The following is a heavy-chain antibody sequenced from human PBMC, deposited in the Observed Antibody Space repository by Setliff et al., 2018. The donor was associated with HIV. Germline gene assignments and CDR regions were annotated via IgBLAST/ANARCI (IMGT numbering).Heavy chain of an antibody. CDR1: GFTVSSNY. J-gene: IGHJ4*02. CDR2: IYSGGST. Sequence: PGGSLRLSCAASGFTVSSNYMSWVRQAPGKGLEWVSFIYSGGSTSYADSVKGRFTISRDNSKNSLYLQMNSLRAEDTAVYYCARVEGYYYDSSGYPHFDYWGQGTLVTVSS. V-gene: IGHV3-53*01. D-gene: IGHD3-22*01. CDR3: ARVEGYYYDSSGYPHFDY.